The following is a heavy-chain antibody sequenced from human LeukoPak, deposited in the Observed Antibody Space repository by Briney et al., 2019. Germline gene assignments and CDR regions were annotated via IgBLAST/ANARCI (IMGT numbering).Heavy chain of an antibody. CDR2: IYHSGTT. Sequence: PSGTLSLTCAVSGGSFSNSKWWRWVRQPPGKGLEWIGEIYHSGTTNYNPSLKSRVTISVDESKNQFSLKLSSVTAADTAVYYCARVPPGVEGYNEGFGTFDIWGQGTMVTVSS. CDR3: ARVPPGVEGYNEGFGTFDI. V-gene: IGHV4-4*02. CDR1: GGSFSNSKW. D-gene: IGHD5-24*01. J-gene: IGHJ3*02.